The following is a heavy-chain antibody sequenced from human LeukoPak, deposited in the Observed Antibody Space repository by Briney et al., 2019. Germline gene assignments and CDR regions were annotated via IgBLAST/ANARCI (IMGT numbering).Heavy chain of an antibody. CDR2: YDPADGEP. V-gene: IGHV1-24*01. CDR1: GYSLTDLS. J-gene: IGHJ4*02. D-gene: IGHD1-14*01. CDR3: ATGLLITEVYYLVY. Sequence: ASVKVSCKVSGYSLTDLSMHWVRQAPGKGLEWVGGYDPADGEPMYGQNFQGRVTLTDDRSTDAAYMELSSLRFEDTAVYYCATGLLITEVYYLVYWGQGTLVTVSS.